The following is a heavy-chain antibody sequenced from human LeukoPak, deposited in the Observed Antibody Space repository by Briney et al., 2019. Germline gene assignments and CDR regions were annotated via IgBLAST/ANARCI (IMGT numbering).Heavy chain of an antibody. D-gene: IGHD3-3*01. V-gene: IGHV3-15*01. CDR1: GFTFSNAW. CDR2: IYSKTDGGTT. CDR3: TTGFFGVVNDAFDI. J-gene: IGHJ3*02. Sequence: GGSLRLSCAASGFTFSNAWMNWVRQAPGKGLEWVGRIYSKTDGGTTDYAAPVKGRFTISRDDSKNTLYLQMNSLKTEDTAVYYCTTGFFGVVNDAFDIWGQGTTVTVSS.